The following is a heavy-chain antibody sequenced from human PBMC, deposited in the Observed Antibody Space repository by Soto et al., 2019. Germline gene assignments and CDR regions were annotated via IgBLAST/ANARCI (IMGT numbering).Heavy chain of an antibody. CDR1: GFTFNDYA. V-gene: IGHV3-30*18. Sequence: QVQLVESGGGVVQPGRSLKLSCLASGFTFNDYAMHWVRQAPGKGLEWVALISYDESNKDYADSVKGRFTISRDNSKNALHLQINSLRSEDTAVYYCAKLRLATYDFWGGCDSWGQGTLVTVSS. CDR2: ISYDESNK. D-gene: IGHD3-3*01. CDR3: AKLRLATYDFWGGCDS. J-gene: IGHJ4*02.